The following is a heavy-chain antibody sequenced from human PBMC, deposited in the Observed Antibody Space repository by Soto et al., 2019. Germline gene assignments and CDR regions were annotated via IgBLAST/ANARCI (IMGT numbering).Heavy chain of an antibody. Sequence: QVQLQESGPGLVKPSGTLSLTCAVSGGSISSSNWWSWGRQPPGKGGEWIGEIYHSGSTNYNPSLKVGVPIPVDKSKNQSSRRRGSVTAADTAWFYGGGAAMGGSSRPFDSWGQETLVTVSS. D-gene: IGHD6-13*01. CDR2: IYHSGST. CDR3: GGAAMGGSSRPFDS. CDR1: GGSISSSNW. V-gene: IGHV4-4*02. J-gene: IGHJ4*02.